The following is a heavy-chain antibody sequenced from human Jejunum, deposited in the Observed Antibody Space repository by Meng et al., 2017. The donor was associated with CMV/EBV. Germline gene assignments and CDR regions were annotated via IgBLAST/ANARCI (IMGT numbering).Heavy chain of an antibody. D-gene: IGHD3-22*01. CDR3: ARAYTYYFDTTGYYLDY. CDR2: IYYSGRT. J-gene: IGHJ4*02. Sequence: SGNYYWSWIQQPPGKGLEWIGYIYYSGRTNYNPSLKSRVTISVDTSKNQFSLNLSSVTAADTAVYFCARAYTYYFDTTGYYLDYWGQGTLVTVSS. V-gene: IGHV4-61*01. CDR1: SGNYY.